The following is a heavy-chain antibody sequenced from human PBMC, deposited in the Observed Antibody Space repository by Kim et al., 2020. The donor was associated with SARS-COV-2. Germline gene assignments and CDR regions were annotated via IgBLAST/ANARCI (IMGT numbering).Heavy chain of an antibody. Sequence: GGSLRLSCAASGFTFDDYAMHWVRQAPGKGLEWVSLISGDGGSTYYADSVKGRFTISRDNSKNSLYLQMNSLRTEDTALYYCAKDISKDIVATINLFYYYYGMDVWGQGTTVTVSS. CDR2: ISGDGGST. CDR1: GFTFDDYA. CDR3: AKDISKDIVATINLFYYYYGMDV. D-gene: IGHD5-12*01. J-gene: IGHJ6*02. V-gene: IGHV3-43*02.